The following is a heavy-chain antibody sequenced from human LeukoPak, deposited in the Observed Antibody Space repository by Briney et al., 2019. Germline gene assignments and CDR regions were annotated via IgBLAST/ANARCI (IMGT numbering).Heavy chain of an antibody. Sequence: ASVKVSCKVSGYTFTDYYMHWVPQAPGKGLEWMGLVDPEDGETIYAEKFQGRVTITADTSTDTAYMELSSLRSEDTTVYYCATGGIAAAGTGNWFDPWGQGTLVTVSS. CDR3: ATGGIAAAGTGNWFDP. V-gene: IGHV1-69-2*01. J-gene: IGHJ5*02. CDR2: VDPEDGET. D-gene: IGHD6-13*01. CDR1: GYTFTDYY.